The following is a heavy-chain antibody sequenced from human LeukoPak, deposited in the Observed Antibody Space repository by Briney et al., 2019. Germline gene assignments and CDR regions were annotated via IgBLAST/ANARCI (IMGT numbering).Heavy chain of an antibody. V-gene: IGHV1-2*02. CDR1: GYTFTGYY. Sequence: GASLKVSCKASGYTFTGYYMHWVRQAPGQGLEWMGWINPNSGGTNYAQKFQGRVTMTRETSISTAYMELSRLRSDDTAVYYCARPSRNYYDSSGYSPLDYWGQGTLVTVSS. D-gene: IGHD3-22*01. CDR2: INPNSGGT. CDR3: ARPSRNYYDSSGYSPLDY. J-gene: IGHJ4*02.